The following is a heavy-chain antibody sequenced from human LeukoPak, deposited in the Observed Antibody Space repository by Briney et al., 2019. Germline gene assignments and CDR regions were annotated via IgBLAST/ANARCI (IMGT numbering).Heavy chain of an antibody. D-gene: IGHD3-9*01. Sequence: PSETLSLTCTVSGGSISSSSYYWGWIRQPPGKGLEWIGSIYYSGSTYYNPSLKSRVTISVDTSKNQFSLKLSSVTAADTAVYYCARISSNWLSDYYYYYMDVWGKGTTVTVSS. CDR1: GGSISSSSYY. J-gene: IGHJ6*03. V-gene: IGHV4-39*07. CDR2: IYYSGST. CDR3: ARISSNWLSDYYYYYMDV.